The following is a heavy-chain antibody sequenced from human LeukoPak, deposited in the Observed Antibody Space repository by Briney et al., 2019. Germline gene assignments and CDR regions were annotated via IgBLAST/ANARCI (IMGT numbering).Heavy chain of an antibody. CDR2: ISYDGSNK. J-gene: IGHJ4*02. CDR3: ARYGDYGYYFDY. V-gene: IGHV3-30*04. Sequence: GGSLRLSCAASGFTFSSYAMHWVRQAPGKGLEWVAVISYDGSNKYYADSVKGRFTISRDNSKNTLYLQMNSLRAEDTAVYYCARYGDYGYYFDYWGQGTLVTVSS. D-gene: IGHD4-17*01. CDR1: GFTFSSYA.